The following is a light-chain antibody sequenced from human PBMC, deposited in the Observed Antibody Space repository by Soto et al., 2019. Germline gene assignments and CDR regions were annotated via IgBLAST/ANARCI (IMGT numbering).Light chain of an antibody. CDR1: QTVSRY. CDR3: QQTYSNLWT. CDR2: AAS. J-gene: IGKJ1*01. Sequence: EIQMTQSPSTLSASLGDTVTITCRASQTVSRYLNWYQQKSGTAPKLLIYAASTLHTGVPSRFSGRGSGTDFTLTINNLQREDFADYFCQQTYSNLWTFGQGTKVDIK. V-gene: IGKV1-39*01.